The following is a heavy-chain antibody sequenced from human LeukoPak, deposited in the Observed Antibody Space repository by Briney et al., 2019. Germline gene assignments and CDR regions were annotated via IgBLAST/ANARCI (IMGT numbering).Heavy chain of an antibody. J-gene: IGHJ5*02. V-gene: IGHV4-31*03. CDR1: GGSISSGGYY. CDR2: IYESGST. CDR3: ARALLRFGESGHIYNWFDP. D-gene: IGHD3-10*01. Sequence: SETLSLTCTVSGGSISSGGYYWSWIRQHPGKGLEWIRFIYESGSTYYSPSLKSRVTISVDTSKNQYSLKLSSVTDADTALYYCARALLRFGESGHIYNWFDPWGQGTLVTVSS.